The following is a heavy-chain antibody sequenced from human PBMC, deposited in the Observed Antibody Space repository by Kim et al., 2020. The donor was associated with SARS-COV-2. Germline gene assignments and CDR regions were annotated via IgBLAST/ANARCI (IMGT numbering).Heavy chain of an antibody. V-gene: IGHV3-30*04. D-gene: IGHD2-15*01. CDR1: GFTFSSYA. Sequence: GGSLRLSCAASGFTFSSYAMHWVRQAPGKGLEWVAVISYDGSNKYYADSVKGRFTISRDNSKNTLYLQMNSLRAEDTAVYYCAGDLPLTPPEPTHYFDFWGQGTLVTVSS. CDR3: AGDLPLTPPEPTHYFDF. J-gene: IGHJ4*02. CDR2: ISYDGSNK.